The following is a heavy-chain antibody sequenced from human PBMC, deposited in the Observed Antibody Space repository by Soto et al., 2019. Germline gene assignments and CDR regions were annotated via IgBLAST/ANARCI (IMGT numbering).Heavy chain of an antibody. Sequence: EVQLVESGGGLVQPGGSLRLSCAASGFTFSSYWMHWVRQAPGKGLVWVSRINSDGSSTSYADSVKDRFTISRDNAKNTLYLQMNSLRAEDTAVYYCARDPHSSSAFDCWGQGTLVTVSS. CDR1: GFTFSSYW. V-gene: IGHV3-74*01. J-gene: IGHJ4*02. CDR2: INSDGSST. CDR3: ARDPHSSSAFDC. D-gene: IGHD6-6*01.